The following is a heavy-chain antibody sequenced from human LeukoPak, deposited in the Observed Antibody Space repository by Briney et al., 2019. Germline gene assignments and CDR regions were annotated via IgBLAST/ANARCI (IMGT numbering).Heavy chain of an antibody. CDR2: ISSNGVNT. J-gene: IGHJ4*02. CDR3: AKSPWELLADYFDY. Sequence: GALRLSCAASGFTFSTYAMHWVRQAPGKGLEYVSAISSNGVNTYYANSVKGRFTISRDNSKNTLYLQMGSLRAEDMAVYYCAKSPWELLADYFDYWGQGTLVTVSS. V-gene: IGHV3-64*01. CDR1: GFTFSTYA. D-gene: IGHD1-26*01.